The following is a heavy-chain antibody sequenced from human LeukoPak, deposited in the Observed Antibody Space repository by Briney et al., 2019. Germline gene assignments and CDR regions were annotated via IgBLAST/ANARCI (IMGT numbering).Heavy chain of an antibody. CDR1: GGSISSGGYS. D-gene: IGHD5-12*01. Sequence: SETLSLTCTVSGGSISSGGYSWSWIRQPPGKGLEWIGYIYHSGSTYYNPSLKSRVTISVDRSKNQFSLKLSSVTAADTAVYYCARAHVDIVATNGGWFDPWGQGTLVTVSS. CDR3: ARAHVDIVATNGGWFDP. J-gene: IGHJ5*02. CDR2: IYHSGST. V-gene: IGHV4-30-2*01.